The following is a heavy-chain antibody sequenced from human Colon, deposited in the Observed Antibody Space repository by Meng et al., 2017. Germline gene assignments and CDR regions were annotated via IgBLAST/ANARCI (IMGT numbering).Heavy chain of an antibody. D-gene: IGHD7-27*01. Sequence: QVQLQESCPGLLKPSGTLSLTCAVYGDSLSSNHGWSGVRQSPGKGLEWIAEIYHSGNTNYNPSLKSRATISMDKSKNQFSLNLSSVTAADTAVYYCTTGTYYDHWGQGTLVTVSS. CDR1: GDSLSSNHG. V-gene: IGHV4-4*02. J-gene: IGHJ4*02. CDR2: IYHSGNT. CDR3: TTGTYYDH.